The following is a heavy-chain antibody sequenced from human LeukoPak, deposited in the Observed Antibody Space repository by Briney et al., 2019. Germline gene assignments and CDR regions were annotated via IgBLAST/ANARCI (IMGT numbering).Heavy chain of an antibody. J-gene: IGHJ4*02. D-gene: IGHD6-13*01. CDR1: GFTVSSNY. CDR2: ISYDGSNK. V-gene: IGHV3-30-3*01. CDR3: ARSLSSSWYERYFDY. Sequence: PGGSLRLSCAASGFTVSSNYMSWVRQAPGKGLEWVAVISYDGSNKYYADSVKGRFTISRDNSKNTLYLQMNSLRAEDTAVYYCARSLSSSWYERYFDYWGQGTLVTVSS.